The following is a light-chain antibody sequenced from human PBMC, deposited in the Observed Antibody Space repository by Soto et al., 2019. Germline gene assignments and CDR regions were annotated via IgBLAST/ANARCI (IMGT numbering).Light chain of an antibody. Sequence: QSVLTQPASVSGSPGQSITISCTGTSSDVGSYNLVSWYQQHPGKAPKLMIYEVSKRPSGVSNRFSGSKSGNTASLTISGLQADDDADYYCCSYAGSSTSIFGTGTKHTV. CDR2: EVS. J-gene: IGLJ1*01. V-gene: IGLV2-23*02. CDR1: SSDVGSYNL. CDR3: CSYAGSSTSI.